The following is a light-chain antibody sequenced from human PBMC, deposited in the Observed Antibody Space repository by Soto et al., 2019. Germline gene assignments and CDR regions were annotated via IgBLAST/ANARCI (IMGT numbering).Light chain of an antibody. CDR2: DVS. Sequence: QSLLTQPASVSGSPGQSITISCTGTSNDIGSYNYVSWYQQHPGKAPQLMIYDVSDRPSGVSNRFSGSKSGNTATLTISGLQAEDEADYYCSSYTSRSAVIFGGGTKVTVL. V-gene: IGLV2-14*03. CDR1: SNDIGSYNY. J-gene: IGLJ2*01. CDR3: SSYTSRSAVI.